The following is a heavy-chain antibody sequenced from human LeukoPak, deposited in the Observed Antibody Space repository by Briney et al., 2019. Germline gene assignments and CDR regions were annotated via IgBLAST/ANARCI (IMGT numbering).Heavy chain of an antibody. CDR2: IKQDGSEK. D-gene: IGHD4-17*01. CDR3: ARDPNGDYLGAFDF. CDR1: GFTFSSYW. J-gene: IGHJ3*01. Sequence: GGSLRLSCAASGFTFSSYWMSWVRQAPGKGLEWVANIKQDGSEKYYVDSVKGRFTVSRDNAKNSLYLQMNRLRGEDTAVYYCARDPNGDYLGAFDFRGQGTMASVSS. V-gene: IGHV3-7*03.